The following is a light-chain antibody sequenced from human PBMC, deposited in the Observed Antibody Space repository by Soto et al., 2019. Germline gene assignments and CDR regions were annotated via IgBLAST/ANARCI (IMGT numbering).Light chain of an antibody. CDR2: EVS. V-gene: IGLV2-8*01. Sequence: QSALTQPPSASGSPGQSVTTSCTGTSSDVGGYNYVSWYQQHPGKAPKRMIYEVSKRPSGVPDRFSGSKSGNTASLTVSGLQAEDEADYYCSSYAGSNGYVFGTGTKLTVL. J-gene: IGLJ1*01. CDR3: SSYAGSNGYV. CDR1: SSDVGGYNY.